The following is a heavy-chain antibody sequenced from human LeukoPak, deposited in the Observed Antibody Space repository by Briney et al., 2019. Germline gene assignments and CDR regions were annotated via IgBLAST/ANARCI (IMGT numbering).Heavy chain of an antibody. CDR3: ARDGTGPFDY. CDR1: GGSISSSSYY. V-gene: IGHV4-39*02. D-gene: IGHD3/OR15-3a*01. J-gene: IGHJ4*02. CDR2: IYYSGST. Sequence: SETLSLTCTVSGGSISSSSYYWGWIRQPPGKGLEWIGSIYYSGSTYYNPSLNSRVTISVDTSKNQFSLELSSVTAADTAVYYCARDGTGPFDYWGQGTLVTVSS.